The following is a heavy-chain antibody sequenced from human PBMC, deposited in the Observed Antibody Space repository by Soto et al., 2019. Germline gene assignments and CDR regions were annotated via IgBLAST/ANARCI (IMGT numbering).Heavy chain of an antibody. V-gene: IGHV1-46*01. J-gene: IGHJ4*02. Sequence: ASVKVSCNASGYTFTSYYMHWVRQAPGQGLEWMGIINPSGGSTSHAQKFQGRVTMTRDTSTSTVYMELSSLRSEDTAVYYCARDAPYSNYVPLGDYWGQGTLVTVSS. D-gene: IGHD4-4*01. CDR1: GYTFTSYY. CDR2: INPSGGST. CDR3: ARDAPYSNYVPLGDY.